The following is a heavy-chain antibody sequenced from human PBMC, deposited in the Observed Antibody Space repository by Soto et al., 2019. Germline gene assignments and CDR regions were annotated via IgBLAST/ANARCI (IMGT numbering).Heavy chain of an antibody. CDR3: ERVVPGADAWYGP. Sequence: ASVKVSGKTSGYTFSNCGITWVRQAPVQPLEWLGWISLYSDGTNYAQKFQGSVSMTTDTSTTTAYIELRTLRSDDPAVYYTERVVPGADAWYGPWGQGTLVTVSS. D-gene: IGHD2-2*01. CDR2: ISLYSDGT. CDR1: GYTFSNCG. V-gene: IGHV1-18*01. J-gene: IGHJ5*02.